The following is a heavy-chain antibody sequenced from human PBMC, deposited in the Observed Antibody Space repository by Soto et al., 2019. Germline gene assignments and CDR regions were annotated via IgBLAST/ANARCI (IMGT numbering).Heavy chain of an antibody. J-gene: IGHJ4*02. D-gene: IGHD3-9*01. Sequence: SETLSLTCAVYGGSFSGYYWSWIRQPPGKGLEWIGEINHSGSTNYNPSLKSRVTISVDTSKTQFSLKLSSVTAADTAVYYCARGGYAILTGYYSPYDHWGQGTLVTLSS. CDR2: INHSGST. CDR1: GGSFSGYY. CDR3: ARGGYAILTGYYSPYDH. V-gene: IGHV4-34*01.